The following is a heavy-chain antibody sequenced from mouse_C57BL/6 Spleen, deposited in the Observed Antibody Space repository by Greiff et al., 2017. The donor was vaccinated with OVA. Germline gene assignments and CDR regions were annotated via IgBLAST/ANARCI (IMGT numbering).Heavy chain of an antibody. V-gene: IGHV2-9-1*01. Sequence: VQLVESGPGLVAPSQSLSITCTVSGFSLTSYAISWVRQPPGKGLEWLGVIWTGGGTNYNSALKSRLSISKDNSKSQVFLKRNSLQTDDTARYYCARTSTVVATNYVDYWGQGTTLTVSS. CDR3: ARTSTVVATNYVDY. J-gene: IGHJ2*01. CDR1: GFSLTSYA. CDR2: IWTGGGT. D-gene: IGHD1-1*01.